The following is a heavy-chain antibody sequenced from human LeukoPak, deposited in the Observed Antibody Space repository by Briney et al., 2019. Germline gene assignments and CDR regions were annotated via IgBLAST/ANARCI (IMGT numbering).Heavy chain of an antibody. D-gene: IGHD1-7*01. V-gene: IGHV3-23*01. J-gene: IGHJ3*02. CDR2: ISESGEYT. CDR3: AKDRRSHWKYYSAFDI. Sequence: ASLRLSCAASGFTSSNYAMSWLPRAPGKGLEWVSAISESGEYTYYADSVKGPFTISRDNYKNTLYLQQKSLRGEETAVYYCAKDRRSHWKYYSAFDICGQGPMVPVSS. CDR1: GFTSSNYA.